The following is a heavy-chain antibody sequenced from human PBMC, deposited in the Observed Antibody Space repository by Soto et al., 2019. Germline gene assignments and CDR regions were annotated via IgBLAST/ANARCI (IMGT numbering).Heavy chain of an antibody. Sequence: EVQLVESGGGLVKPGGSLRLSCAASGFTFSSYSMNWVRQAPGKGLEWVSSISSSSSYIYYAASVKGRFTISRDNAKNSLYLQMNSMRAEDTAVYYCARDVSAGIAVAGTDIDYWGPGTLVTVSS. CDR2: ISSSSSYI. CDR1: GFTFSSYS. D-gene: IGHD6-19*01. CDR3: ARDVSAGIAVAGTDIDY. V-gene: IGHV3-21*01. J-gene: IGHJ4*02.